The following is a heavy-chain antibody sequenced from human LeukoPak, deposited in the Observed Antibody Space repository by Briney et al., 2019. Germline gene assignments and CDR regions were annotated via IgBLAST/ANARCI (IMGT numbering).Heavy chain of an antibody. CDR2: ISYDGSNK. V-gene: IGHV3-30*18. D-gene: IGHD3-3*01. Sequence: GRSLRLSCAASGFTFSSYGMHWVRQAPGKGLEWVAVISYDGSNKYYADSVKGRFTTSRDNSKNTLYLQMNSLRAEDTAVYYCAKGKSPDYDFWGGYNAAPLCYWGQGTLVTVSS. CDR3: AKGKSPDYDFWGGYNAAPLCY. J-gene: IGHJ4*02. CDR1: GFTFSSYG.